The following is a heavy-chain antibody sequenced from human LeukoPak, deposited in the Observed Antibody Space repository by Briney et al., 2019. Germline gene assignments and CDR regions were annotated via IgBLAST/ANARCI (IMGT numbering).Heavy chain of an antibody. CDR1: GDSVSSNSAA. Sequence: SQTLSLTCAISGDSVSSNSAAWNWIRQSPSRGLEWLGRTYYRSKWYNDYAVSVKSRITINPDTSKNQFSLQLNSVTPEDTAVYYCAREEESPYCGGDCYFDYFDYWGQGTLVTVSS. V-gene: IGHV6-1*01. CDR3: AREEESPYCGGDCYFDYFDY. J-gene: IGHJ4*02. D-gene: IGHD2-21*02. CDR2: TYYRSKWYN.